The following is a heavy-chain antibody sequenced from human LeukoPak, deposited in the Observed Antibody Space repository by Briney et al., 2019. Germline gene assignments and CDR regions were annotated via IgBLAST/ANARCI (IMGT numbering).Heavy chain of an antibody. CDR2: IYYSGST. V-gene: IGHV4-31*03. D-gene: IGHD2-2*01. Sequence: SETLSLTCTVSGGSISSGGYYWSWIRQHPGKGLEWIGYIYYSGSTYYNPSLKSRVTISVDTSKNQFSLKLSSVTAADTAVYYCARRIVVVPAAVWFDPWGQGTLVTVSS. CDR3: ARRIVVVPAAVWFDP. J-gene: IGHJ5*02. CDR1: GGSISSGGYY.